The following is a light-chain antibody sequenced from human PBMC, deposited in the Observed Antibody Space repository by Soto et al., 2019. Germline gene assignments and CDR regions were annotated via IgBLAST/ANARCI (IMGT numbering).Light chain of an antibody. J-gene: IGLJ1*01. CDR3: AAWDDSLSGYV. Sequence: QSVLTQPPSASGTPGQRVTISCSGSSSNIGSNTVNWYQQLPGTTPKLLIYSNDQRPSGVPDRLSGSKSGTSASLAISGLQSVDEADYYCAAWDDSLSGYVFGTGTRSPS. CDR2: SND. CDR1: SSNIGSNT. V-gene: IGLV1-44*01.